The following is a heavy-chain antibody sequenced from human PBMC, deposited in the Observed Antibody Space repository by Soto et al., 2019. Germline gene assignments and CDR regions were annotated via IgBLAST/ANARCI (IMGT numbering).Heavy chain of an antibody. J-gene: IGHJ6*02. CDR3: AGGWDFWSGYPPGYGMDV. V-gene: IGHV1-3*01. D-gene: IGHD3-3*01. CDR2: INAGNGNT. CDR1: GYTFTSYA. Sequence: ASVKVSCKASGYTFTSYAMHWVRQAPGQRLEWMGWINAGNGNTKYSQKFQGRVTITRDTSASTAYMELSSLRSEDTAVYYCAGGWDFWSGYPPGYGMDVRGQGTTVTVSS.